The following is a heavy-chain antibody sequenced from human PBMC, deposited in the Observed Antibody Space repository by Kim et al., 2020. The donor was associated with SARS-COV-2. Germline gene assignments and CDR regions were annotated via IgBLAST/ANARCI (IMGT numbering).Heavy chain of an antibody. J-gene: IGHJ4*02. CDR3: ARSEGRASWHQFDY. CDR2: IFYSGST. CDR1: SDSITAYY. V-gene: IGHV4-59*01. Sequence: SETLSLTCTVSSDSITAYYWSWIRQLPGKGLEWIGYIFYSGSTNYNPSLNSRVTISWDTSRNQFSLDLTSVTHADTAVYYCARSEGRASWHQFDYWGQGIVVTVSS.